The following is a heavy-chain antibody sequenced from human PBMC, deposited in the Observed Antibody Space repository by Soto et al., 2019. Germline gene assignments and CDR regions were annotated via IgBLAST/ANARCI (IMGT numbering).Heavy chain of an antibody. CDR2: INTDNGDA. J-gene: IGHJ4*02. Sequence: GTSVKITCNASGYTFTSYSIHWVRQAPGQGLEWIGWINTDNGDAKYSQKFQGRVTVTRDTSATTAYMEVSSLRSEDTAVYYCARVQGYVVYWGLVTLVTVSS. CDR3: ARVQGYVVY. D-gene: IGHD2-15*01. V-gene: IGHV1-3*04. CDR1: GYTFTSYS.